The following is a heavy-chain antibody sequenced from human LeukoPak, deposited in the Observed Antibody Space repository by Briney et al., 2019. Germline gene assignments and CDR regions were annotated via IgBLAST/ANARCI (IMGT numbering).Heavy chain of an antibody. Sequence: ASVKVSCKASGYTFTSYAMNWVRQAPGQGLEWMGWINTNTGNPTYAQGFTGRFVFSLDTSVSTAYLQISSLKAEDTAVYYCASTVLRYFDWLPLDPWGQGTLVTVSS. D-gene: IGHD3-9*01. CDR2: INTNTGNP. CDR3: ASTVLRYFDWLPLDP. J-gene: IGHJ5*02. CDR1: GYTFTSYA. V-gene: IGHV7-4-1*02.